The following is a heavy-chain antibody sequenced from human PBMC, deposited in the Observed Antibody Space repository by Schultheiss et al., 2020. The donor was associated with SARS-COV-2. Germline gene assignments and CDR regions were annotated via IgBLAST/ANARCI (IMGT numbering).Heavy chain of an antibody. D-gene: IGHD1-7*01. CDR2: ISDSDDNT. CDR3: RLELRGDYYGMDV. Sequence: GESLKISCAASGFTFSRSVMSWVRQAPGKGLEWVSAISDSDDNTYYADSAKGRFTISRDNSKNTLYLQMNSLRAEDTAVYYARLELRGDYYGMDVWGQGTTVTVSS. J-gene: IGHJ6*02. V-gene: IGHV3-23*01. CDR1: GFTFSRSV.